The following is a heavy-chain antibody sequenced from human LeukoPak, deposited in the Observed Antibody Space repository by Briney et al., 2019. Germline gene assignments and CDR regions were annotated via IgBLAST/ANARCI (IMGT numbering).Heavy chain of an antibody. Sequence: ASVKVSCKASGYTFTGYYMHWVRQAPGQGLEWMGWINPNSGGTNYAQKFQGRVTMTRDTSISTAYMELSRLRSDDTAVYYCARGSVPPSMIVVVITYYYYYGMDVWGQGTTVTVSS. D-gene: IGHD3-22*01. CDR1: GYTFTGYY. CDR2: INPNSGGT. V-gene: IGHV1-2*02. J-gene: IGHJ6*02. CDR3: ARGSVPPSMIVVVITYYYYYGMDV.